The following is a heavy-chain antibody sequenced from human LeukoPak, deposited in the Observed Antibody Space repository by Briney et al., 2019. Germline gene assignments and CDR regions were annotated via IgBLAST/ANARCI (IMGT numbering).Heavy chain of an antibody. CDR2: ISSSSSYI. Sequence: GGSLRLSCAASGFTFSSYSMNWVRQAPGKGLEWVSSISSSSSYIYYADSVKGRFTVSRDNAKNSLYLQMNSLRAEDTAVYYCARGRNSTSFFIDYWGQGTLVTVSS. V-gene: IGHV3-21*01. CDR3: ARGRNSTSFFIDY. J-gene: IGHJ4*02. CDR1: GFTFSSYS. D-gene: IGHD2-2*01.